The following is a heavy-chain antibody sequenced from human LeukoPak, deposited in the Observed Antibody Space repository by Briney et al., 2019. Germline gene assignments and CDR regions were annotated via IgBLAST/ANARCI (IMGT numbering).Heavy chain of an antibody. CDR1: GFTLSNYW. J-gene: IGHJ4*02. CDR3: TTIRPWY. V-gene: IGHV3-74*01. Sequence: GGSLRLSCAASGFTLSNYWIHWVRQVPGKGLVWVSRIKDGGTTTDYADSVKGRVTISRDDAKNTLYIQMKSLRAEDTAVYYCTTIRPWYCGEGDLVTVS. CDR2: IKDGGTTT. D-gene: IGHD5-12*01.